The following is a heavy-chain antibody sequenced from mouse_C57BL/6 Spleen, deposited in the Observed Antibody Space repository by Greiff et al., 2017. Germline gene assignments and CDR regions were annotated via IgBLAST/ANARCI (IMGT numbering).Heavy chain of an antibody. CDR1: GFNIKDYY. D-gene: IGHD2-2*01. CDR2: IDPEDGDT. J-gene: IGHJ4*01. V-gene: IGHV14-1*01. Sequence: VQLKESGAELVRPGASVKLSCTASGFNIKDYYMHWVKQRPEQGLEWIGRIDPEDGDTAYAPKFQGKATMTADTSSNTAYLQLSSLTSEDTAVYYCTASTMVTKNYAMDYWGQGTSVTVSS. CDR3: TASTMVTKNYAMDY.